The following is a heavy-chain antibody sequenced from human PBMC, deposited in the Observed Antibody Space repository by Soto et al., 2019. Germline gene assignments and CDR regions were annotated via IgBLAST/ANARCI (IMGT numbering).Heavy chain of an antibody. CDR2: INHSGST. D-gene: IGHD3-3*01. CDR3: ARAHPNYDFWSGYYSTDY. CDR1: GGSFSGYY. Sequence: PSETLSLTCAVYGGSFSGYYWSWIRQPPGKGLEWVGEINHSGSTNYNPSLKSRVTISVDTSKNQFSLKLSSVTAADTAVYYCARAHPNYDFWSGYYSTDYWGQGTLVTVSS. J-gene: IGHJ4*02. V-gene: IGHV4-34*01.